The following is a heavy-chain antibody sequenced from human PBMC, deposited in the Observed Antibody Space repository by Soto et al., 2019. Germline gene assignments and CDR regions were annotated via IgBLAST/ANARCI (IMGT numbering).Heavy chain of an antibody. Sequence: EQLVESGGGLVKPGGSLRLSCVASGFIFGDAWMSWXXXXPGKGLQWVGRIKSRGAGGTTDYPTPVKGRFSISRDDSKXXXXXXXXXXXXXXXXXXXXXXXXXXTAGAFEIWGQGTVVTVSS. CDR2: IKSRGAGGTT. CDR1: GFIFGDAW. CDR3: XXXXXXTAGAFEI. V-gene: IGHV3-15*01. J-gene: IGHJ3*02. D-gene: IGHD3-10*01.